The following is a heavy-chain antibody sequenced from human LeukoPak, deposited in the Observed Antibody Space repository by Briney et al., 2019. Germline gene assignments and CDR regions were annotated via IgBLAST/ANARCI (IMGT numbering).Heavy chain of an antibody. D-gene: IGHD4-17*01. CDR3: ARVPPRLRNFDY. V-gene: IGHV1-18*01. J-gene: IGHJ4*02. CDR1: GYTFTSYG. Sequence: ASVNVSCKASGYTFTSYGISWVRQAPGQGLEWMGWISAYNGNTNYAQKLQGRVTMTTDTSTSTAYMELRGLRSDDTAVYYCARVPPRLRNFDYWGQGTLVTVSS. CDR2: ISAYNGNT.